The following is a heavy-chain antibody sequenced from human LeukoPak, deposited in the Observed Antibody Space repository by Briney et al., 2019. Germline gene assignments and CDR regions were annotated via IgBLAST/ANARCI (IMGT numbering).Heavy chain of an antibody. D-gene: IGHD6-19*01. J-gene: IGHJ4*02. CDR3: AKDHLPGIVVADRGY. Sequence: GGSLRLSCAASGISISASPMHWVRQAPGKGLEWVSIIYSGGSTFYADSVKGRFTISGDNSKNTLYLQMNSLRAEDTAVYYCAKDHLPGIVVADRGYWGQGTLVTVSS. CDR2: IYSGGST. CDR1: GISISASP. V-gene: IGHV3-53*01.